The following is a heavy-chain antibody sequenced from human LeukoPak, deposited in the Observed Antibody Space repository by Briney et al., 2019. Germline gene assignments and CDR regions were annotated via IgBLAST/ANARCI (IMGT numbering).Heavy chain of an antibody. CDR1: GGSISSCSHY. Sequence: SETLSLTCTVSGGSISSCSHYWGRIRQPPGKGLEWIGYIYYSGSTNYNPSLKSRVTISVGTSKNQFSLQLSSVTAADTAVYYCARSAGYDWYYYYMDVWGKGTTVTVSS. D-gene: IGHD5-12*01. J-gene: IGHJ6*03. V-gene: IGHV4-61*01. CDR2: IYYSGST. CDR3: ARSAGYDWYYYYMDV.